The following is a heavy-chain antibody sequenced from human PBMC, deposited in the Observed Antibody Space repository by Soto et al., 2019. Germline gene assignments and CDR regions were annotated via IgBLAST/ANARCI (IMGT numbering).Heavy chain of an antibody. CDR3: AKSTSGYGGASDF. Sequence: GSLRLFCEVSGFTLSNSGIHWVRQAPDKGLEWVATIAYEGKTANYADSAKGRFTISRDISKSTVYLQMNSLRREDTATYYCAKSTSGYGGASDFWGQGTVVTVSS. V-gene: IGHV3-30*18. CDR2: IAYEGKTA. CDR1: GFTLSNSG. D-gene: IGHD4-17*01. J-gene: IGHJ4*02.